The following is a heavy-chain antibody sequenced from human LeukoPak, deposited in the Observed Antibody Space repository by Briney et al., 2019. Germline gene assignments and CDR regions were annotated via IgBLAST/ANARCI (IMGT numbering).Heavy chain of an antibody. CDR1: GFTFSSFG. D-gene: IGHD1-26*01. CDR2: IHNYETTE. CDR3: AKDDPTGRYL. V-gene: IGHV3-30*02. Sequence: TGGSLRLSCTASGFTFSSFGMHWVRQTPGKGLEWVTFIHNYETTEYYADSVKGRFTISRDNSKNTVYLQMNSLRVEDTAVYYCAKDDPTGRYLWGQGTLVTVSS. J-gene: IGHJ1*01.